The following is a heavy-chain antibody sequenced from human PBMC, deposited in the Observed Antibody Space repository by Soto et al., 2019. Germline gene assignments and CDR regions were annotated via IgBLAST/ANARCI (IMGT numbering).Heavy chain of an antibody. J-gene: IGHJ4*02. CDR2: INSDGSST. Sequence: GVSLRLSCAASGFTFSSYWMHWILQAPGKGLVWVSRINSDGSSTSYADSVKGRFTISRDNAKNTLYLQMNSLRAEDTAVYYCARDMGVTADFDYWGQGTLVTVSS. CDR1: GFTFSSYW. D-gene: IGHD3-10*01. V-gene: IGHV3-74*01. CDR3: ARDMGVTADFDY.